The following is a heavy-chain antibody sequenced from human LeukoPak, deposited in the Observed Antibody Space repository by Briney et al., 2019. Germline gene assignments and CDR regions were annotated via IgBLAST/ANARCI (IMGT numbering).Heavy chain of an antibody. J-gene: IGHJ4*02. CDR2: ISGSGNVT. CDR1: GFPFAKYA. V-gene: IGHV3-23*01. Sequence: GGSLKLSSVGSGFPFAKYAMTWVREAPGKGLEWVSVISGSGNVTYYAESVKGQFTISRDNSKRTLYLQMDSLSADDTAIYYCAKDRAGANWGQGTLVLVSS. CDR3: AKDRAGAN.